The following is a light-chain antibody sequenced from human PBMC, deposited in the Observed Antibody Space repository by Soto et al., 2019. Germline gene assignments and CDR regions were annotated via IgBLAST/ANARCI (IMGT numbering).Light chain of an antibody. Sequence: QSALTQPASVSGSPGQSIAISCTGTSSDVGGYKYVSWYQQHPGKAPQLMIYDVTSPPSGVPDRLSGSKSGTTAALTNSGIHAEYYADYSCFSYPSSTIYVFRTGTKVTVL. CDR3: FSYPSSTIYV. V-gene: IGLV2-14*03. CDR2: DVT. CDR1: SSDVGGYKY. J-gene: IGLJ1*01.